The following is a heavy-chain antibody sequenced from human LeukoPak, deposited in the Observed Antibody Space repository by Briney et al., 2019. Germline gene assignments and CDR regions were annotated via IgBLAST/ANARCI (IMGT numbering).Heavy chain of an antibody. Sequence: QSGGSLRLSCAASGFTFSSYSMNWVRQAPGKGLEWVSYISSSSSTIYYADSVKGRFTISRDNAKNSLYLQMNSLRAEDTAVYYCARGELRRQRWLQLGPFDYWGQGTLVTVSS. CDR1: GFTFSSYS. CDR2: ISSSSSTI. CDR3: ARGELRRQRWLQLGPFDY. V-gene: IGHV3-48*04. D-gene: IGHD5-24*01. J-gene: IGHJ4*02.